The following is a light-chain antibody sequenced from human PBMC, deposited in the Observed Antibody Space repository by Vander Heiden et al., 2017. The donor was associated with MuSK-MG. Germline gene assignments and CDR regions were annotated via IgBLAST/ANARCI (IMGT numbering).Light chain of an antibody. CDR1: QSVSSN. V-gene: IGKV3-15*01. Sequence: EILITQSPATLSVSPGERATLSCRASQSVSSNLAWYQQKPGQAPRLLIYGASTRASGIPARFSGSGSGTEFTLTISSLQSEDFAVYYCQQDNNWPLTFGGGTKVEIK. CDR2: GAS. CDR3: QQDNNWPLT. J-gene: IGKJ4*01.